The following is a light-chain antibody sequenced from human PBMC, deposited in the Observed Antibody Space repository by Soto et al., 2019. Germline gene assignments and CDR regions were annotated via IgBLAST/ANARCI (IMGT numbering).Light chain of an antibody. CDR2: AAS. J-gene: IGKJ1*01. Sequence: DIQMTQSPSSLSASIGDRVTITCRASQTISDFLNWYQHKPGKATKLLIYAASSLQGGVPSRFSGSGSGTNFTLTISGXQPEDFATYFCQQSFSTPRTFGQGTKVDIK. CDR1: QTISDF. CDR3: QQSFSTPRT. V-gene: IGKV1-39*01.